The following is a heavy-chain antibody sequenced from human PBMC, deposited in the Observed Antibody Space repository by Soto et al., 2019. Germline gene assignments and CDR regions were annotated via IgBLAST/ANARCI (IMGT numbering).Heavy chain of an antibody. CDR3: AKRVEYRSSTHYFDY. CDR1: GFTFRSYG. D-gene: IGHD6-6*01. Sequence: GGSLRLSCVASGFTFRSYGMSWVRQAPGKGLEWVASISNSGGSRYYAESVKGRFTISRDNSKNTLYMEMNSLRPEDAAVYYCAKRVEYRSSTHYFDYWGQGTLVTVSS. CDR2: ISNSGGSR. V-gene: IGHV3-23*01. J-gene: IGHJ4*02.